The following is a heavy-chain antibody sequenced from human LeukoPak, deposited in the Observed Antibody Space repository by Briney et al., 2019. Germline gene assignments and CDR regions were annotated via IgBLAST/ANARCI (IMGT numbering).Heavy chain of an antibody. Sequence: ASVKVSCKASGYTFTSYAVHWVRQAPGQRLEWMGWINAGNGNTKYSQKFQGRVTITRDTSASTAYMELSSLRSEDTAVNYCARGGAIIRIDFDPWGQGTLVTVSS. CDR1: GYTFTSYA. J-gene: IGHJ5*02. D-gene: IGHD2-21*01. V-gene: IGHV1-3*01. CDR3: ARGGAIIRIDFDP. CDR2: INAGNGNT.